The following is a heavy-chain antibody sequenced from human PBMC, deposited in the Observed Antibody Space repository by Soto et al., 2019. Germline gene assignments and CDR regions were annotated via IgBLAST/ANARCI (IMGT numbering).Heavy chain of an antibody. Sequence: ASVKVSCKASGYTFTSYDINWVRQATGQGLEWMGWMNPNSGNTGYAQKFQGRVTMTRNTSISTAYMELSSLRSEDTAVYYCARGPYSNYEGGDYYYYYYMDVWGKGTTVTVSS. CDR1: GYTFTSYD. CDR3: ARGPYSNYEGGDYYYYYYMDV. D-gene: IGHD4-4*01. CDR2: MNPNSGNT. V-gene: IGHV1-8*01. J-gene: IGHJ6*03.